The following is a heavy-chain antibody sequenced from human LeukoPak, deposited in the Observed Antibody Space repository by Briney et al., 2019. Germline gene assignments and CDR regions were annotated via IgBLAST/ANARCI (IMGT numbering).Heavy chain of an antibody. CDR2: ISGSGGST. J-gene: IGHJ4*02. CDR1: GFTFSSYA. D-gene: IGHD3-3*01. CDR3: ARDSEPDFWSGYYCLDY. V-gene: IGHV3-23*01. Sequence: GGSLRLSCAASGFTFSSYAMSWVRQAPGKGLEWVSAISGSGGSTYYADSVKGRFTISRDNAKNSLYLQMNSLRAEDTAVYYCARDSEPDFWSGYYCLDYWGQGTLVTVSS.